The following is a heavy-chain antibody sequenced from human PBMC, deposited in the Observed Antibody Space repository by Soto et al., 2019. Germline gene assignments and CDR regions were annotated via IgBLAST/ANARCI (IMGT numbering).Heavy chain of an antibody. CDR1: GYTFTSYY. CDR3: ARDGHRGSYSNYFDY. V-gene: IGHV1-46*01. Sequence: QVQLVQSGAEVKKPGASVKVSCKASGYTFTSYYIHWMRQAPGQGLEWMGIINPSGGSTSYAQKFQGRVNMTSDTSTSTVYMELSSLRTEDTAVYYCARDGHRGSYSNYFDYWGQETLVTVSS. CDR2: INPSGGST. D-gene: IGHD1-26*01. J-gene: IGHJ4*02.